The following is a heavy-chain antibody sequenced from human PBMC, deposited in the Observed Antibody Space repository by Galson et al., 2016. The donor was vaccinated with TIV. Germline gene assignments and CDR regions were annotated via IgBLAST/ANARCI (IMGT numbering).Heavy chain of an antibody. CDR3: TRRKNYGGDAFDL. Sequence: SLRLSCAASGFTFRSYAMHWVRQAPGKGLEWVSGIVGTGGTTYYADSVKGRFSISRDNSKNTLYLQMNSLRGEDTALYYCTRRKNYGGDAFDLWGQGTLVTVSS. CDR2: IVGTGGTT. J-gene: IGHJ3*01. V-gene: IGHV3-23*01. CDR1: GFTFRSYA. D-gene: IGHD4-23*01.